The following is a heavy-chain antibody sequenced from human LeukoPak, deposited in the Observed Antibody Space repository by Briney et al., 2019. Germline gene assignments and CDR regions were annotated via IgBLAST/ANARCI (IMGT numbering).Heavy chain of an antibody. J-gene: IGHJ4*02. CDR2: IYYSGST. CDR3: AREGDGYKPDY. Sequence: SETLSHTCTVSGGSISTSNYYWGWIRQPPGKGLEWIGSIYYSGSTYYNPSLKSRVTISVDTSKNQFSLKLSSVTAADTAVYYCAREGDGYKPDYWGQGTLVTVSS. CDR1: GGSISTSNYY. V-gene: IGHV4-39*02. D-gene: IGHD5-24*01.